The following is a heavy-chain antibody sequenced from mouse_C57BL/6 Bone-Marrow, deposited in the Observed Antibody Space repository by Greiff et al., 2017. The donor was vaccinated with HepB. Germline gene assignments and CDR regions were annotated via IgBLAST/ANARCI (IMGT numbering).Heavy chain of an antibody. V-gene: IGHV5-15*01. J-gene: IGHJ4*01. D-gene: IGHD2-10*01. Sequence: EVKLMESGGGLVQPGGSLKLSCAASGFTFSDYGMAWVRQAPRKGPEWVAFISNLAYSIYYADTVTGRFTISGENAKNTLYLETSSLRSEDTAMYYGARHRPYYGNDYAMDYWGQGTSVTVSS. CDR2: ISNLAYSI. CDR1: GFTFSDYG. CDR3: ARHRPYYGNDYAMDY.